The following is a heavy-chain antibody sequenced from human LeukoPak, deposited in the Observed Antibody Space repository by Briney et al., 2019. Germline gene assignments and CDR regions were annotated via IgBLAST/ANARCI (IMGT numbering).Heavy chain of an antibody. D-gene: IGHD3-10*01. V-gene: IGHV4-61*02. CDR2: IYTSGST. CDR1: GGSISSGSYY. CDR3: ARAGRVSYYYYMDV. Sequence: SETLSLTCTVSGGSISSGSYYWSWIRQPAGKGLEWIGRIYTSGSTNYNPSLKSRVTISVDTSKNQFSLKLSSVTAADTAVYYCARAGRVSYYYYMDVWGKGTTVTVSS. J-gene: IGHJ6*03.